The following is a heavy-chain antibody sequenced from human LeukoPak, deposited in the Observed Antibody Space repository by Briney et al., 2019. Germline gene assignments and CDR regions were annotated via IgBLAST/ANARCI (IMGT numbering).Heavy chain of an antibody. CDR1: GYTFTGYY. J-gene: IGHJ4*02. D-gene: IGHD3-10*01. CDR2: IHPNSGGT. V-gene: IGHV1-2*02. Sequence: GASVKVSCSASGYTFTGYYMHWVRQAPGQGLEWMGWIHPNSGGTKYAQRFQGRVTVTRDTSISTVYMELSRLRSDDTAVYYCARWGKYYYGSNGYYYWGQGTLVSVSS. CDR3: ARWGKYYYGSNGYYY.